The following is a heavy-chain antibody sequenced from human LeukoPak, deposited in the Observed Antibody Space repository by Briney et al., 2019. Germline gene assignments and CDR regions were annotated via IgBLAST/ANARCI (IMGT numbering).Heavy chain of an antibody. D-gene: IGHD6-6*01. V-gene: IGHV4-30-4*08. Sequence: SETLSLTCTVAGGSINSGDYYWSWIRQPPGKGLEWIGYIFYSGNTYYNPSLKSRVIISIDTSKNQFSLRLSSVTAADTAVYYCATTARHCSDYWGQGTLVTVSS. CDR3: ATTARHCSDY. CDR1: GGSINSGDYY. CDR2: IFYSGNT. J-gene: IGHJ4*02.